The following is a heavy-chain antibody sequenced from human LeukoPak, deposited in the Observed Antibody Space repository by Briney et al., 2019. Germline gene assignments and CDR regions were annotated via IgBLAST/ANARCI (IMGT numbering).Heavy chain of an antibody. D-gene: IGHD6-13*01. CDR3: ARDLEYSSSWYVSYGMDV. CDR2: IWYDGSNK. V-gene: IGHV3-33*01. Sequence: PGRSLRLSCAASGFTFSSYGMHWVRQAPGKGLEWVAVIWYDGSNKYYADSVKGRFTISRDNSKNTLYLQMNSLRAEDTAVYYCARDLEYSSSWYVSYGMDVWGQGTTVTVSS. CDR1: GFTFSSYG. J-gene: IGHJ6*02.